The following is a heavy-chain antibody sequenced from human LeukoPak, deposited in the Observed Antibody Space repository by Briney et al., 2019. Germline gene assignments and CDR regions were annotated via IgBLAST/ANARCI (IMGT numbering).Heavy chain of an antibody. D-gene: IGHD2-2*01. CDR3: ARVHGYCSSTSCYRDFDY. J-gene: IGHJ4*02. CDR2: INPNTGGT. Sequence: VASVKVSCKASGYTFTDYYIHWVRQAPGQGLEWMGWINPNTGGTNYAQKFQGRVTMTRDTSISTTYMELRRLKSDDTAVYYCARVHGYCSSTSCYRDFDYWGQGTLVTVSS. V-gene: IGHV1-2*02. CDR1: GYTFTDYY.